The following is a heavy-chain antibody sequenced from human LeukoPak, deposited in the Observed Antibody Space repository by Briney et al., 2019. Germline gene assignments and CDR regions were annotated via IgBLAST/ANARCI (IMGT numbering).Heavy chain of an antibody. J-gene: IGHJ5*02. CDR3: ARSRSGYRSWFDP. V-gene: IGHV4-59*01. D-gene: IGHD5-18*01. CDR1: GGSISGYY. Sequence: SETLSLTCTVSGGSISGYYWSWIRQPPGKGLEWIGYIYYSGSTNYNPSLKSRVTISVDTSKNQFSLKLSSVTAADTAVYYCARSRSGYRSWFDPWGQGTLVTVSS. CDR2: IYYSGST.